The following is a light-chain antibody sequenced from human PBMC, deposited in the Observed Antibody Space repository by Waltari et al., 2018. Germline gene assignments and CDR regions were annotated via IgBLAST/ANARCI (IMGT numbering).Light chain of an antibody. CDR2: GNT. CDR3: QSYDSSLGGSV. J-gene: IGLJ2*01. V-gene: IGLV1-40*01. CDR1: SSNIGAGYA. Sequence: QSVLTQPASVSGAPGQRVTISCTGSSSNIGAGYAVNWYQQLPGEAPKHLIYGNTNRPSGVPDRVSGSKSGTSASRAITGLRADDEADYYCQSYDSSLGGSVFGGGTKLTVL.